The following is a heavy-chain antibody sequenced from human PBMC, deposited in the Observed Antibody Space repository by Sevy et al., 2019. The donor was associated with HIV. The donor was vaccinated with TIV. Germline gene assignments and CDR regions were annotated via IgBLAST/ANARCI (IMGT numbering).Heavy chain of an antibody. CDR2: INKNGHI. CDR1: GGSITSLY. CDR3: AGENAWGRGYS. V-gene: IGHV4-59*08. J-gene: IGHJ4*02. Sequence: SETLSLTCTVSGGSITSLYWNWIRQPPGKGLEWIGNINKNGHINNNPSLKSRVTLSLDTSKNQFSLRLSSVTAAETAMYYCAGENAWGRGYSWGQGTLVTVSS. D-gene: IGHD1-26*01.